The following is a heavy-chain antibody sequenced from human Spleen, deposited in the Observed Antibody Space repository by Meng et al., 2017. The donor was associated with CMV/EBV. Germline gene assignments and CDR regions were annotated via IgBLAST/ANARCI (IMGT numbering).Heavy chain of an antibody. D-gene: IGHD3-10*01. CDR3: AKDNEAYGSGSYMAR. CDR2: ISSEGTTT. V-gene: IGHV3-74*01. J-gene: IGHJ4*02. Sequence: GESLKISCAASGFTFSNYWVHWVRQAPGKGLVWVSRISSEGTTTTYADSVKGRFTISRDNSKNTLYLQMNSLRAEDTAVYYCAKDNEAYGSGSYMARWGQGTLVTVSS. CDR1: GFTFSNYW.